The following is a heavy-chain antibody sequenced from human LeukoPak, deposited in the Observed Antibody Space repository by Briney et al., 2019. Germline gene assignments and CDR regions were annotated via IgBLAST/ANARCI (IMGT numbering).Heavy chain of an antibody. CDR3: TKWSGFGDD. V-gene: IGHV3-23*01. D-gene: IGHD3-10*01. CDR2: ISGNGDST. Sequence: GGSLGLSCAVSGFTFSSYAMSWVHHPPGKGLEWVSGISGNGDSTFYADSVKGRFTISRDNSRNTLYLQMSSLRPEDPAVYYCTKWSGFGDDWGQGTLVTVCS. CDR1: GFTFSSYA. J-gene: IGHJ4*02.